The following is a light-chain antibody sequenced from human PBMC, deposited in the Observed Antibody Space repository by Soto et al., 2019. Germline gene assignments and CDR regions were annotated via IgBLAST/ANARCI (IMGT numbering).Light chain of an antibody. Sequence: QSALTQPASVSGSPGQSITISCTGTSSDVGSYDLVSWYQQHPGKAPKVMIYEVNKRPSGVSNRFSGAKSGNTASLTISGLQTEDEADYDCCSYAGGNTLIFGGGTKLTVL. J-gene: IGLJ2*01. CDR3: CSYAGGNTLI. V-gene: IGLV2-23*02. CDR2: EVN. CDR1: SSDVGSYDL.